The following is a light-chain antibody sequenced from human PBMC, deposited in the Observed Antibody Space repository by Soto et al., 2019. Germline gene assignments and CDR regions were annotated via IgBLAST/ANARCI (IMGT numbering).Light chain of an antibody. J-gene: IGKJ2*01. CDR3: QQYYTTPYT. CDR1: QSVLYSSNNMNY. V-gene: IGKV4-1*01. CDR2: WAS. Sequence: DIVMTQSPDSLTVSLGERATINCKSSQSVLYSSNNMNYLALYQQKPGQPPKLLIYWASARESGVPDRFSGSGSGTDFTLTISSLQAEDVAVYYCQQYYTTPYTFGQGTKLEI.